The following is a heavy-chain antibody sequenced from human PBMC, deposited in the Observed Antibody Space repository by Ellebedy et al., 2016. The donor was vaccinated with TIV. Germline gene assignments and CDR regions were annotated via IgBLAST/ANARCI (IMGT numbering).Heavy chain of an antibody. CDR2: IRQDGTDK. D-gene: IGHD1-26*01. V-gene: IGHV3-7*01. J-gene: IGHJ4*02. Sequence: GESLKISCAASGFTFSTYWMSWVRQAPGKGLEWVANIRQDGTDKYYVDSVKGRFIISRDNAKNSLYLQMKTLRADDTAVNYCTRDGGGGIPFDFWGQGTLVTVSS. CDR1: GFTFSTYW. CDR3: TRDGGGGIPFDF.